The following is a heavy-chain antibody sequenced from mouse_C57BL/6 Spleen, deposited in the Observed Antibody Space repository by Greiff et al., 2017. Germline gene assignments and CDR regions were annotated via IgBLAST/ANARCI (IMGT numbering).Heavy chain of an antibody. CDR3: ARGMDY. J-gene: IGHJ4*01. Sequence: EVQVVESGPGMVKPSPSLSLTCTVTGYSITSGYDWHWIRHFPGNKLEWMGYISYSGSTNYNPSLKSRIYITHDTSKNHFFLKLNSVTTEDTATYYCARGMDYWGQGTSVTVSS. V-gene: IGHV3-1*01. CDR2: ISYSGST. CDR1: GYSITSGYD.